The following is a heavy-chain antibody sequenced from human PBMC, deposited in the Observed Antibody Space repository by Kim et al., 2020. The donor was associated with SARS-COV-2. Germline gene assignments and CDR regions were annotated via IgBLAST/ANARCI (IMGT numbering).Heavy chain of an antibody. CDR2: INAGNGNT. D-gene: IGHD5-18*01. V-gene: IGHV1-3*01. Sequence: ASVKVSCKASGYTFTSYAMHWVRQAPGQRLEWMGWINAGNGNTKYSQKFQGRVTITRDTSASTAYMELSSLRSEDTAVYYCARARGYSYGLFDYWGQGTLVTVSS. CDR1: GYTFTSYA. CDR3: ARARGYSYGLFDY. J-gene: IGHJ4*02.